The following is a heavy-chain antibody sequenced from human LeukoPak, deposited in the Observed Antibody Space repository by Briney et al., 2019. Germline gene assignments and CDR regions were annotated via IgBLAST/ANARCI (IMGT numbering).Heavy chain of an antibody. Sequence: ASVEVSCKASGYTFTGYYMHWVRQAPGQGLEWMGWINPNSGGTNYAQKFQGRVTMTRDTSISTACMELSRLRSDDTAVYYCARDQGRSYYFDYWGQGTLVTVSS. CDR3: ARDQGRSYYFDY. CDR2: INPNSGGT. V-gene: IGHV1-2*02. CDR1: GYTFTGYY. J-gene: IGHJ4*02.